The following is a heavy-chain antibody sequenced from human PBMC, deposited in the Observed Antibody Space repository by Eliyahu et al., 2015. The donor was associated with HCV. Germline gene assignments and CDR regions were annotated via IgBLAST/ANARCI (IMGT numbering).Heavy chain of an antibody. D-gene: IGHD3-22*01. CDR2: IYTSGST. CDR3: ARDSSDYYDSSGYYPDAFDI. CDR1: GGSISSGSYY. Sequence: QVQLQESGPGLVKPSQTLSLTCTVSGGSISSGSYYWSWIRQPAGKGLEWIGRIYTSGSTNYNPSLKSRVTISVDTSKNQFSLKLSSVTAADTAVYYCARDSSDYYDSSGYYPDAFDIWGQGTMVTVSS. V-gene: IGHV4-61*02. J-gene: IGHJ3*02.